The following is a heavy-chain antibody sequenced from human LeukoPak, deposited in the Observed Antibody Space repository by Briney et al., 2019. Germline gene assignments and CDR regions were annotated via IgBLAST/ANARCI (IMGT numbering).Heavy chain of an antibody. CDR2: IYYSGTT. V-gene: IGHV4-59*01. J-gene: IGHJ3*02. D-gene: IGHD3-10*01. Sequence: SETLSLTCSVSGASMNIYYWSWVRQPPGKGLEYIGHIYYSGTTNFQPSLKSRVSMSVDTSKKQFSLQMTSVTAADTAVYFCAGFGGHPGAFDTWGQGTVVTVSS. CDR3: AGFGGHPGAFDT. CDR1: GASMNIYY.